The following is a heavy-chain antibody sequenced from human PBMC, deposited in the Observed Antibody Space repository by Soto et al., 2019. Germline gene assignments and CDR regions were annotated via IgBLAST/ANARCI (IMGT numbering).Heavy chain of an antibody. J-gene: IGHJ4*02. Sequence: QVQLVQSGAEVKKPGASVKVSCKASGYTFTSYGISWVRQAPGQGLEWMGWISAYNGNTNYAQKLQGRVNMTTDTSTSTAYMELRSLRSDDTAVYYCARVSGRIQLWARQICDYWGQGTLVTVSS. D-gene: IGHD5-18*01. CDR3: ARVSGRIQLWARQICDY. V-gene: IGHV1-18*04. CDR1: GYTFTSYG. CDR2: ISAYNGNT.